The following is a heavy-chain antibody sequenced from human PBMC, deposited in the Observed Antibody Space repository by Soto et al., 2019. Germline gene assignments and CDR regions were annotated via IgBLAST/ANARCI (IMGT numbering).Heavy chain of an antibody. CDR3: ACGLDLTAVTPYYFDY. Sequence: SETLSLTCTVSAGSISRYYWSWIRQPPGKGLEWIGYIYYSGSTNYNPSLKSRVTISVDTSKNQFSLKLSSVTAADTAVYYCACGLDLTAVTPYYFDYWGQGTLV. CDR2: IYYSGST. CDR1: AGSISRYY. D-gene: IGHD4-17*01. J-gene: IGHJ4*02. V-gene: IGHV4-59*01.